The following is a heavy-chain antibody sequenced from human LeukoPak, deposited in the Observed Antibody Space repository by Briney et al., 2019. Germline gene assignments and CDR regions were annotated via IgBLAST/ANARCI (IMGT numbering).Heavy chain of an antibody. J-gene: IGHJ3*02. CDR2: IYYSGST. CDR1: GGSISSYY. Sequence: SETLSLTCTVSGGSISSYYRSWIRQPPGKGLEWIGYIYYSGSTKYNPSLKSRVTISVDTSKNQFSLKLSSVTAADTAVYYCARLPGFHAFDIWGQGTMVTVSS. D-gene: IGHD3-9*01. V-gene: IGHV4-59*08. CDR3: ARLPGFHAFDI.